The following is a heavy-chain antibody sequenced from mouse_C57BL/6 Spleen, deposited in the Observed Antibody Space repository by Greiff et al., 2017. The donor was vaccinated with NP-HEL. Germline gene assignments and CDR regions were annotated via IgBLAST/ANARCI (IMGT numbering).Heavy chain of an antibody. CDR3: ARWDNMFVDD. Sequence: QVQLQQSGAELARPGASVKLSCKASGYTFTSYGISWVKQRTGQGLEWIGEIYPKSGNTYYNEKFKGKATLTADKSSSTAYMELRSLTSEDSAVYFCARWDNMFVDDWGQGTTLTVSS. D-gene: IGHD4-1*01. CDR2: IYPKSGNT. J-gene: IGHJ2*01. V-gene: IGHV1-81*01. CDR1: GYTFTSYG.